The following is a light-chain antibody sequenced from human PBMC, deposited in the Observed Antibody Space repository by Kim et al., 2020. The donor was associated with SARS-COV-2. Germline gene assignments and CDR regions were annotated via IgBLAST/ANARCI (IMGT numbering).Light chain of an antibody. J-gene: IGLJ1*01. V-gene: IGLV2-14*01. CDR2: DVN. CDR3: SSYTSSSTYV. Sequence: QSALTQPASVSGSPGQSITISCTGTSSDVGGYNYVSWYQQHPGKAPKLMIYDVNKWPSGVSNRFSDSKSGNTASLTISGLQAEDDADYYCSSYTSSSTYVFGTGTKVTVL. CDR1: SSDVGGYNY.